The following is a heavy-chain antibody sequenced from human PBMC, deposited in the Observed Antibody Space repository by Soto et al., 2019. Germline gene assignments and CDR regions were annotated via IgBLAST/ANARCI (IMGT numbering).Heavy chain of an antibody. CDR3: ARDHLVRGVIITIYYGMDA. D-gene: IGHD3-10*01. CDR2: INPNSGGT. V-gene: IGHV1-2*02. Sequence: ASVKFYCKASGYTFTGYYMHWVRQAPGQGLDWMGWINPNSGGTNYAQKFQGRVTMTRDTSISTAYMELSRLRSDDTAVYYCARDHLVRGVIITIYYGMDAWGQGTTVTVSS. J-gene: IGHJ6*02. CDR1: GYTFTGYY.